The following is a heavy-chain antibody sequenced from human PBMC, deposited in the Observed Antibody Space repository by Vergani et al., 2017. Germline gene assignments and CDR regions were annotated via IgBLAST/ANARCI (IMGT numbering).Heavy chain of an antibody. V-gene: IGHV4-34*02. CDR2: INHSGGT. Sequence: QVQLRQWGAGLVKPSETLSLTCGIYGDYLRGHYWSWIRQFPGKGLEWIGQINHSGGTNYNPSLKSRVTISQDASKSQFTLKIKSVTAADTAVYYCARGPPELRYFDWLLFGQTYGMDVWGQGTTVTVSS. D-gene: IGHD3-9*01. CDR1: GDYLRGHY. J-gene: IGHJ6*02. CDR3: ARGPPELRYFDWLLFGQTYGMDV.